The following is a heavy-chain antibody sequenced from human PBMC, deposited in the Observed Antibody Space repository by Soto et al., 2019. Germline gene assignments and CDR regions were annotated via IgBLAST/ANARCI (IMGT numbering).Heavy chain of an antibody. V-gene: IGHV3-21*01. D-gene: IGHD3-22*01. CDR3: ARDSYDSSGYYSIFDY. CDR1: GFTFSSYS. Sequence: EVQLVESGGGLVKPGGSLRLSCAASGFTFSSYSMNWVRQAPGKGLEWVSSISSSSSYIYYADSVKGRFTISRDNAKNSLYLQMNSRRAEDTAVYYCARDSYDSSGYYSIFDYWGQGTLVTVSS. CDR2: ISSSSSYI. J-gene: IGHJ4*02.